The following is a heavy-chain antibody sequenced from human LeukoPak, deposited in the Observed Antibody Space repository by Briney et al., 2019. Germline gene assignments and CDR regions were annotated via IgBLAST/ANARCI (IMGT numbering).Heavy chain of an antibody. D-gene: IGHD3-10*01. CDR3: ARGNYYGAGTYDLDY. CDR1: GGTFSSYA. CDR2: IIPMFT. Sequence: SAKVSCKASGGTFSSYAITWVRHAPGQGLEWMGGIIPMFTSYGQKFQGRLTITADESTNTVYMELSSLRSEDTAVYYCARGNYYGAGTYDLDYWGQGTLVTVSS. V-gene: IGHV1-69*13. J-gene: IGHJ4*02.